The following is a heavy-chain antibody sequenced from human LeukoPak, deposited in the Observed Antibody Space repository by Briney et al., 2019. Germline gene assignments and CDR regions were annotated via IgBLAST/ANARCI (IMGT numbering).Heavy chain of an antibody. Sequence: PGGSLRLSCAASGFTFSSFAMNWVRQAPGKGLEWVAGIRGSGCNTYYADSVRGRFTISRDNAKNTLYLQMNSLRAEDTAIYYCAQSPTGSRGRLDSWGQGNLVTVSS. D-gene: IGHD1-26*01. CDR3: AQSPTGSRGRLDS. J-gene: IGHJ4*02. CDR1: GFTFSSFA. V-gene: IGHV3-23*01. CDR2: IRGSGCNT.